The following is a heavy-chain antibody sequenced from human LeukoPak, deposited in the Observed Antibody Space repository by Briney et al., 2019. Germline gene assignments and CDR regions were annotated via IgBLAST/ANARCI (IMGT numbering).Heavy chain of an antibody. V-gene: IGHV1-3*01. Sequence: ASVKVSCKASGYLFINYVMHWVRQAPGQRLEWMGWINAGNGNTKYSEKFQGRVTITRDTSASTAHMELSSLRSEDTAVYYCARSSPIRFLEWLLLPPDYWGQGTLVTVSS. CDR1: GYLFINYV. D-gene: IGHD3-3*01. J-gene: IGHJ4*02. CDR2: INAGNGNT. CDR3: ARSSPIRFLEWLLLPPDY.